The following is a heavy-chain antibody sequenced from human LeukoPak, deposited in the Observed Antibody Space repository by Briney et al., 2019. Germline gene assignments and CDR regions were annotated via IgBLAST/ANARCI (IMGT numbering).Heavy chain of an antibody. CDR1: GGSFSGYY. CDR2: INHSGST. D-gene: IGHD5-12*01. Sequence: SETLSLTCAVYGGSFSGYYWSWIRQPPGKGLEWIGEINHSGSTNYNPSLKSRVTISVDTSKNQFSLKLSSVTAADTAVYYCARGGYSGYAKWGQGTLVTVSS. J-gene: IGHJ4*02. V-gene: IGHV4-34*01. CDR3: ARGGYSGYAK.